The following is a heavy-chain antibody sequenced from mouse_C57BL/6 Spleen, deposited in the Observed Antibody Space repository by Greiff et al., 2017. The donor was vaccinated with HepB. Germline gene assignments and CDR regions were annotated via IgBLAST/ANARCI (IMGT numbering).Heavy chain of an antibody. CDR1: GYTFTEYT. Sequence: QVQLKESGAELVKPGASVKLSCKASGYTFTEYTIHWVKQRSGQGLEWIGWFYPGSGSIKYNEKFKDKATLTADKSSSTVYMELSRLTSEDSAVYFCARHEEDYYGSSRYFDVWGTGTTVTVSS. V-gene: IGHV1-62-2*01. D-gene: IGHD1-1*01. J-gene: IGHJ1*03. CDR3: ARHEEDYYGSSRYFDV. CDR2: FYPGSGSI.